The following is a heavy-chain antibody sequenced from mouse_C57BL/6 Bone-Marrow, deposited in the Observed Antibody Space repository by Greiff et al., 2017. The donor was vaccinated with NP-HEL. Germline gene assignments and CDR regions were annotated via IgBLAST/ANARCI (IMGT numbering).Heavy chain of an antibody. CDR2: IRSGGSYT. V-gene: IGHV5-6*01. CDR1: GFTFSSYG. D-gene: IGHD1-1*01. CDR3: ARRYYGSSYPAWFAY. Sequence: EVHLVESGGDLVKPGGSLKLSCAASGFTFSSYGMSWVRQTPDKRLEWVATIRSGGSYTYYPDSVKGRFTISRDNAKNTLYLQMSSLKSEDTAMYYCARRYYGSSYPAWFAYWGQGTLVTVSA. J-gene: IGHJ3*01.